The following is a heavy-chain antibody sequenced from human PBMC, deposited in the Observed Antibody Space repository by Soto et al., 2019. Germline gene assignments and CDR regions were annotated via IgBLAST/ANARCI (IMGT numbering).Heavy chain of an antibody. CDR2: IYWDDDK. V-gene: IGHV2-5*02. CDR3: AHMALPPPYYVKTGYIDV. CDR1: GFSLSTSGVG. D-gene: IGHD3-16*01. Sequence: SCPTLVNPTQTLTLTCTFSGFSLSTSGVGVGWIRQPPGKVLEWLALIYWDDDKRYSPSLKSRLTITKDTSKNQVVLTMTNMDPVDTATYYCAHMALPPPYYVKTGYIDVWGKGTTVTVSS. J-gene: IGHJ6*03.